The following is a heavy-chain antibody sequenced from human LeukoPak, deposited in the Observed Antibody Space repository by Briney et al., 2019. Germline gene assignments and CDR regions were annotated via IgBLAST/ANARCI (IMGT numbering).Heavy chain of an antibody. V-gene: IGHV3-30*02. Sequence: PGGSLRLSCAASGFMFSSSGMHWVRQAPGKGLEWVAFIRYDGSNKYYADSVKGRFTISRDNSKNTLYLQMNSLRAEDTAVYYCAKDLPLTRGYFHCWGQGTLVTVSS. CDR3: AKDLPLTRGYFHC. D-gene: IGHD3-10*01. CDR2: IRYDGSNK. CDR1: GFMFSSSG. J-gene: IGHJ1*01.